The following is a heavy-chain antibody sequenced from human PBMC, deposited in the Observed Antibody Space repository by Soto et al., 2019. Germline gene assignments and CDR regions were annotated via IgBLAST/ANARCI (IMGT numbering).Heavy chain of an antibody. V-gene: IGHV5-51*03. CDR2: IYPGDSDT. CDR1: GYIFTNFW. J-gene: IGHJ3*02. Sequence: EVQLVQSGAEVKKQGESLKISCNASGYIFTNFWIGWVRQMPGKGLEWVGIIYPGDSDTRYSPPFQGQVTISADKSITTAYLQWSSLKASDTAMYYCARRANYNDTIPFNAEPRDAFDIWGQGTMVTVSS. D-gene: IGHD3-22*01. CDR3: ARRANYNDTIPFNAEPRDAFDI.